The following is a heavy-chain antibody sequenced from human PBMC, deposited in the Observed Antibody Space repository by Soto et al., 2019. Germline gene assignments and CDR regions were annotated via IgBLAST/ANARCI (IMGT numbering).Heavy chain of an antibody. D-gene: IGHD2-8*01. CDR3: AKGFFSRPLMLSPWFDP. J-gene: IGHJ5*02. CDR1: GFTFSSYG. Sequence: GGSLRLSCAASGFTFSSYGMHWVRQAPGKGLEWVAVISYDGSNKYYADSVKGRFTISRDNSKNTLYLQMNSLRAEDTAVYYCAKGFFSRPLMLSPWFDPWGQGTLVTVSS. V-gene: IGHV3-30*18. CDR2: ISYDGSNK.